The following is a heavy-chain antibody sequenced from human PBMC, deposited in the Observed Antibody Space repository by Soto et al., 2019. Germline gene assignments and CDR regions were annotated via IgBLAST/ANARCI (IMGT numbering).Heavy chain of an antibody. CDR1: GFTFSGSA. D-gene: IGHD3-3*01. CDR3: TTNRPDFGLVIISNY. V-gene: IGHV3-73*01. CDR2: IRSKANNYAT. Sequence: GGSLRLSCAASGFTFSGSAIHWVRQASGKGLEWVGRIRSKANNYATAYAASVKGRFTISRDDSKNTAYLQMNSLKTEDTAVYYCTTNRPDFGLVIISNYWGQGTLVTVSS. J-gene: IGHJ4*02.